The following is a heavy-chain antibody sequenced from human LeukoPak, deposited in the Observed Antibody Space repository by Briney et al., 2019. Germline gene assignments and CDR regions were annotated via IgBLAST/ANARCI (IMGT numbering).Heavy chain of an antibody. CDR2: IWYDGSNK. CDR3: AGSYYNVFDY. V-gene: IGHV3-33*01. D-gene: IGHD3-10*01. J-gene: IGHJ4*02. CDR1: GYTFSNYG. Sequence: GGSLRLSCAASGYTFSNYGMHWVRQAPGKGLEWVALIWYDGSNKYYADSVKGRFTISRDNSKNTLYLQMNSLRAEDTAVYYCAGSYYNVFDYWGQGTLVTVSS.